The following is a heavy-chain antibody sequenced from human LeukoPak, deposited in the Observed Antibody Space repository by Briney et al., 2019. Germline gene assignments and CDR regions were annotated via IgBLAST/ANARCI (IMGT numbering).Heavy chain of an antibody. Sequence: ASVKVSCKASGYTFTSYGISWVRQAPGQGLEWMGWISAYNGNTNYEQKLQGRVTMTTDTSTSTAYMELRSLRSDDTAVYYCARGRIGEGIRFLEWLPHYYMDVWGKGTTVTVSS. CDR1: GYTFTSYG. V-gene: IGHV1-18*01. D-gene: IGHD3-3*01. CDR2: ISAYNGNT. CDR3: ARGRIGEGIRFLEWLPHYYMDV. J-gene: IGHJ6*03.